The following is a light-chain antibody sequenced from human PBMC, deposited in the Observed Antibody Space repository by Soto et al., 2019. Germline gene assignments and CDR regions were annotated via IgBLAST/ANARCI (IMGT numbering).Light chain of an antibody. CDR2: GAS. Sequence: EIVLTQSPPTLSLSPGERATRSCRASQSVSSSYLAWYQQKPGQAPRLLIYGASSRATGIPDRFSGSGSGTDFTLTISRLEPEDFAVYYCQQYGSSPRAFGQGTKVDIK. CDR1: QSVSSSY. CDR3: QQYGSSPRA. J-gene: IGKJ1*01. V-gene: IGKV3-20*01.